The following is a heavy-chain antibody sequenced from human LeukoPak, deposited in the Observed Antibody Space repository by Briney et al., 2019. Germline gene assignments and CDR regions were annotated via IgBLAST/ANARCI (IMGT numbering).Heavy chain of an antibody. CDR2: IDPNSGGT. CDR1: GYTFTGNH. D-gene: IGHD2-15*01. CDR3: AKEADIVSFDL. J-gene: IGHJ2*01. Sequence: GASVKVSCKASGYTFTGNHVHWVRQAPGQGLEWMGWIDPNSGGTKYAQKFQDRVTMTSDTSTSTAYMELSGLRSDDTAVYFCAKEADIVSFDLWGRGTLVTVSS. V-gene: IGHV1-2*02.